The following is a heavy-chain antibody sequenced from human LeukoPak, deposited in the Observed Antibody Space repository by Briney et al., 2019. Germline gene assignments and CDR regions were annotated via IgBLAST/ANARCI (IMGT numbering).Heavy chain of an antibody. CDR3: ARGSGTMVRGVMAVDY. J-gene: IGHJ4*02. V-gene: IGHV5-51*01. CDR2: IYPGDSDT. D-gene: IGHD3-10*01. CDR1: GYSFTSYW. Sequence: GESLKISCKGSGYSFTSYWIGWVRQMPGKGLEWMGIIYPGDSDTRYSPSFQGQVTISADKSISTAYLQWSSLKASDTAMYYCARGSGTMVRGVMAVDYWGQGTLVTVSS.